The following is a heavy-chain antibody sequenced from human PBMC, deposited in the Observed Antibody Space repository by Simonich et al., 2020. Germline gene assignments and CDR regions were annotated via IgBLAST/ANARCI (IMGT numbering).Heavy chain of an antibody. D-gene: IGHD6-13*01. V-gene: IGHV4-34*01. CDR3: ARGLRVAAAGTAFQH. CDR1: GGSLSGYY. Sequence: QVQLQQWGAGLLKPSETLSLTCAVYGGSLSGYYWSWIRQPPGKGLGWIGESNHRRRTNHTPSLKSLVTISVDTSKNQFSLKLSSVTAADTAVYYCARGLRVAAAGTAFQHWGQGTLVTVSS. CDR2: SNHRRRT. J-gene: IGHJ1*01.